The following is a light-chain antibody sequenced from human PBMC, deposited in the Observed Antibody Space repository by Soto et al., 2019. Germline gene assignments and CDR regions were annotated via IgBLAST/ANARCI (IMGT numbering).Light chain of an antibody. Sequence: DIQMTQSPSSLSAPLGDRVTITCQASQDIRFYLNWFHQKTGQAPKLLIYDASQLETGVPSRFSGSGSGTDFTFTITGLQPEDIGTYYCQHYNSFPITFGQGTRLDI. V-gene: IGKV1-33*01. J-gene: IGKJ5*01. CDR3: QHYNSFPIT. CDR2: DAS. CDR1: QDIRFY.